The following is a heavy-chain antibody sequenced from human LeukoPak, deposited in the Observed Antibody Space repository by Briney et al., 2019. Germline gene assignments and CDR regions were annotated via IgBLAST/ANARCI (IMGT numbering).Heavy chain of an antibody. D-gene: IGHD1-26*01. J-gene: IGHJ6*02. Sequence: SVKVSCKASGGTFSSYAISWVRQAPGQGLEWMGGIIPIFGTANYAQKFQGRVTITADESTSTAYMELSSLRSEDTAVYYCARDNSGSHTPYYYGVDVWGQGTTVTVSS. V-gene: IGHV1-69*13. CDR2: IIPIFGTA. CDR3: ARDNSGSHTPYYYGVDV. CDR1: GGTFSSYA.